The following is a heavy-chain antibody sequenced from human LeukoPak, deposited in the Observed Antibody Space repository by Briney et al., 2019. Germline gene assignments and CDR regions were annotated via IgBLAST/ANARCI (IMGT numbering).Heavy chain of an antibody. D-gene: IGHD3-22*01. CDR2: ISYDGNNK. J-gene: IGHJ4*02. CDR1: GFTFSSYA. CDR3: ARTRGHYDSSGYMVY. V-gene: IGHV3-30-3*01. Sequence: GGSLRLSCAASGFTFSSYALHWVRQAPGKGLEWVAVISYDGNNKYYADSVKGRFTISRDNSKNTLYLQMNSLRAEDTAVYYCARTRGHYDSSGYMVYWGQGTLVTVSS.